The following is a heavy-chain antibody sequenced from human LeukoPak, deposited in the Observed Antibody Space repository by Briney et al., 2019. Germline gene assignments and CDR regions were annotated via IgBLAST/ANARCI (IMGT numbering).Heavy chain of an antibody. V-gene: IGHV3-48*01. D-gene: IGHD2-2*01. Sequence: PGGSLRLSCAASGFTFSSYSMNWVRQAPGKGLEWVSYISSSSSTIYYADSVKGRFTISRDNAKNSLYLQMNSLRAEDTAVYYCARVKDIVVVPAAIHWFDPWGQGTLVTVSS. J-gene: IGHJ5*02. CDR2: ISSSSSTI. CDR3: ARVKDIVVVPAAIHWFDP. CDR1: GFTFSSYS.